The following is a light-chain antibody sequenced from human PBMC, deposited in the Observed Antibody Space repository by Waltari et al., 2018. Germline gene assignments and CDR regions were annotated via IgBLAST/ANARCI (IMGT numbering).Light chain of an antibody. CDR2: GAS. J-gene: IGKJ2*01. CDR1: RNVGTS. V-gene: IGKV3-15*01. CDR3: QQYNYWPPAYT. Sequence: EIVMTQSPATLSVSPGERATLSCRASRNVGTSLAWYQQKPGQAPRRLSYGASTRATGIPDRLSGSGSGTEFTLTISSLQSEDFVVYYCQQYNYWPPAYTFGQGTKLEIK.